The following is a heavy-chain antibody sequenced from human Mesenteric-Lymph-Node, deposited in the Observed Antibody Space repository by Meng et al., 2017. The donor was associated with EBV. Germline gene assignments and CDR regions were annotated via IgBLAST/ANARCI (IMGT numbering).Heavy chain of an antibody. CDR3: ARKEQQLVHYFDY. J-gene: IGHJ4*02. Sequence: VQVQQWGGGVLKPWEALLLACAVDGGSFSGYYWSWIRQPPGKGLEWIGEINHSGSTNYNPSLKSRVTISVDTSKNQFSLKLSSVTAADTAVYYCARKEQQLVHYFDYWGQGTLVTVSS. V-gene: IGHV4-34*01. CDR2: INHSGST. D-gene: IGHD6-13*01. CDR1: GGSFSGYY.